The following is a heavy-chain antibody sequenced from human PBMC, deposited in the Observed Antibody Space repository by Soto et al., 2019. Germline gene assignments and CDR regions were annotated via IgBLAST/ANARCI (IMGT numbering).Heavy chain of an antibody. V-gene: IGHV4-59*01. CDR1: GGSMSPYY. CDR3: ARTYCGSTNCFXLFDM. J-gene: IGHJ3*02. D-gene: IGHD2-2*01. CDR2: IYYSGST. Sequence: SETLSLTCTVSGGSMSPYYWGWIRQPPGKGLEWIAYIYYSGSTNYNPSLKSRVTISVDTSKNQFSLKLRSVTAADTALYYCARTYCGSTNCFXLFDMWGQGTMVT.